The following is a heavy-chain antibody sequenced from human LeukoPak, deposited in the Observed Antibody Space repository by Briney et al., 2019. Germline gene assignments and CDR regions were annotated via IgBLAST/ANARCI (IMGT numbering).Heavy chain of an antibody. CDR2: IKQDGSQK. Sequence: GGSLRLSCAASGFTFSSYWMSWVRQAPGKGLEWVANIKQDGSQKYYVDSVKGRFTISRDNAKNSLYLQMNSLRAEDTAVYYCARERIWNGYYFFDYWGQGTLVTVSS. V-gene: IGHV3-7*01. D-gene: IGHD3-3*01. CDR1: GFTFSSYW. J-gene: IGHJ4*02. CDR3: ARERIWNGYYFFDY.